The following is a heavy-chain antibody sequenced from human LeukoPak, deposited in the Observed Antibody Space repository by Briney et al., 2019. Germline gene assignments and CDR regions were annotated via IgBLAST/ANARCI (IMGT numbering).Heavy chain of an antibody. CDR3: AREERESGGWDV. D-gene: IGHD1-1*01. Sequence: PGGSLRLSCAASRFTFSNYWMSWVRQAPGKGLEWVANIKKDGSEKNYAGSVKGRFTISRDNAKNSLYLQMNGLRVEDTAVYYCAREERESGGWDVWGQGTTVTVSS. CDR2: IKKDGSEK. J-gene: IGHJ6*02. V-gene: IGHV3-7*04. CDR1: RFTFSNYW.